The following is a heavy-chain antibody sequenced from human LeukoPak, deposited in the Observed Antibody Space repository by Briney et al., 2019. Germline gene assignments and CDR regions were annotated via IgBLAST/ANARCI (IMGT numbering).Heavy chain of an antibody. J-gene: IGHJ4*02. CDR3: ARTDCSSISCCHGADY. Sequence: GESLKISCKGSGYSFSSNWIGWVRQMPGKGLEWMGSIYPGDSDTRYSPSFQGQVTISADKSISTAYLQWSSLKASDTAMYYCARTDCSSISCCHGADYWGQGTLVTVS. CDR2: IYPGDSDT. D-gene: IGHD2-2*01. V-gene: IGHV5-51*01. CDR1: GYSFSSNW.